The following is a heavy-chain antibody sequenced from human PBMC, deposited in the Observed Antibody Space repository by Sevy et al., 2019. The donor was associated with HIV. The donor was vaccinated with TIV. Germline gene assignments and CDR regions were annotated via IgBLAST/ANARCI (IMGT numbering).Heavy chain of an antibody. CDR3: ARDAVAVVRGVMISGGMDV. J-gene: IGHJ6*02. D-gene: IGHD3-10*01. Sequence: ASVKVSCKASGYTFTGYYMHWVRQAPGQGLEWMGWINPNSGGTNYAQKFQGRVTMTRDTSISTAYMELGRLRSDDTAVYYCARDAVAVVRGVMISGGMDVWGQGTTVTVSS. V-gene: IGHV1-2*02. CDR1: GYTFTGYY. CDR2: INPNSGGT.